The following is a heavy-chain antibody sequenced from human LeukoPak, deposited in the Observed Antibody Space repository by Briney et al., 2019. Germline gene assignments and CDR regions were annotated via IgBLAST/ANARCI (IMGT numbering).Heavy chain of an antibody. CDR1: GGSFSGYY. CDR3: ARGLRRRRLDY. J-gene: IGHJ4*02. Sequence: PSETLSLTCAVYGGSFSGYYWSWIRQPPGKGLEWIGEINHSGRTNYSPSLKSRVTTSVDTSKNQFSLKLSSVTAADTAVHYCARGLRRRRLDYWGQGTLVTVSS. D-gene: IGHD3-3*01. CDR2: INHSGRT. V-gene: IGHV4-34*01.